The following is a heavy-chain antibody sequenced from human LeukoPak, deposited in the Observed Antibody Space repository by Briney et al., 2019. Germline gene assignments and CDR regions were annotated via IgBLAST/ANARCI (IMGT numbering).Heavy chain of an antibody. CDR2: ISTSSRYI. CDR1: GFTLSTFD. D-gene: IGHD2-2*01. J-gene: IGHJ5*02. V-gene: IGHV3-21*06. Sequence: GGSLRLSCAASGFTLSTFDMNWVRQAPGKGLEWVSSISTSSRYIYYRDSVKGRFTISRDDAKNSLYLQMNSLTVEDTAVYYCARADCSGSTCYLRHSWFDPWGQGTLVTVS. CDR3: ARADCSGSTCYLRHSWFDP.